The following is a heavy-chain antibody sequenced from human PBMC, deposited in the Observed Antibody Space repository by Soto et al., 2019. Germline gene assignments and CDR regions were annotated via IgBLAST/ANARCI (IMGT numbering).Heavy chain of an antibody. CDR1: GFTFSSYT. V-gene: IGHV3-30-3*01. J-gene: IGHJ2*01. D-gene: IGHD6-13*01. CDR3: AREWFSSSWPGWYFAL. CDR2: ISDDGNNK. Sequence: QVQLVESGGGVVQPGRSLRLSCAASGFTFSSYTMHWVRQAPGKGLEWVAIISDDGNNKYYADSVKGRFTISRDNSKNXVYLQMNSLRPEDTAVYYCAREWFSSSWPGWYFALWGRGTLVTVSS.